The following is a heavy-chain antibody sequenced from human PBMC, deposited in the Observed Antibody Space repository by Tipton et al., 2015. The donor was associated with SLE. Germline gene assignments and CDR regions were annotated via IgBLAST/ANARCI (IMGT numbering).Heavy chain of an antibody. D-gene: IGHD2-2*01. CDR1: GGSISSGGHY. V-gene: IGHV4-31*03. CDR3: SREEIVVLPGSPWARPSSYYYMDV. CDR2: IFYSGSA. J-gene: IGHJ6*03. Sequence: TLSLTCTVSGGSISSGGHYWSWTRQRPGKGLEWIGYIFYSGSAYYNPSLESRVTISVDRSKNQFSLNLGSVTAADTAVYYCSREEIVVLPGSPWARPSSYYYMDVWGKGTTVTVSS.